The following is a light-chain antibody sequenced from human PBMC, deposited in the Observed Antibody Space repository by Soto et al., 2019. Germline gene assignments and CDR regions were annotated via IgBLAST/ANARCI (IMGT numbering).Light chain of an antibody. Sequence: DLQMTQSPSTLSASVGDRVTITCRASQSINNWLAWYQQKPGRAPELLIFDASSLKSGVPSRFSGSGSGTEFTLTISSLQPADFATYYCHQYNSDWTFGQGTRVEIK. CDR2: DAS. CDR3: HQYNSDWT. V-gene: IGKV1-5*01. CDR1: QSINNW. J-gene: IGKJ1*01.